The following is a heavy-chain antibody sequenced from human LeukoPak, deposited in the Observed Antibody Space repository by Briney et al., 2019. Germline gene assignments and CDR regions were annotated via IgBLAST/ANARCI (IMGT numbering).Heavy chain of an antibody. CDR3: ARADSSSLSYGMDV. V-gene: IGHV4-34*01. CDR2: IDHSGSN. J-gene: IGHJ6*02. D-gene: IGHD6-13*01. CDR1: GGSFSGYY. Sequence: SETQSLTCAVYGGSFSGYYWCWIRQTPGKGLEWLGEIDHSGSNNYNPSLKSRVTISVDTSKNQFSLKLSSVTAADTAVYYCARADSSSLSYGMDVWGQGTTVTVSS.